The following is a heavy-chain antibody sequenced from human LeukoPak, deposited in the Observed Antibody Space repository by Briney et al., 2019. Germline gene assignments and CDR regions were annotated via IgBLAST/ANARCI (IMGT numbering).Heavy chain of an antibody. CDR2: IIPIFGTA. V-gene: IGHV1-69*06. CDR3: ASYRYCSSTSCYANYYYMDV. J-gene: IGHJ6*03. CDR1: GGTFSSYA. D-gene: IGHD2-2*01. Sequence: SVKVSCKASGGTFSSYAISWVRQAPGQGLEWMGGIIPIFGTANYAQKFQGRVTITADKSTSTAYMELSSLRSEDTAVYYCASYRYCSSTSCYANYYYMDVWGKGTTVTVSS.